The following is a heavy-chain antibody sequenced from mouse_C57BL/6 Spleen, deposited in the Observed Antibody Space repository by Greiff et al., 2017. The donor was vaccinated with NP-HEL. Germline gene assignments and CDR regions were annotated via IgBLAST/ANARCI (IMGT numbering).Heavy chain of an antibody. CDR3: ARMGLLQYYYAMDY. V-gene: IGHV1-52*01. J-gene: IGHJ4*01. CDR1: GYTFTSYW. D-gene: IGHD2-3*01. CDR2: IDPSDSET. Sequence: QVQLQQPGAELVRPGSSVKLSCKASGYTFTSYWMHWVKQRPIQGLEWIGNIDPSDSETHYNQKFKDKATLTVDKSSSTAYMQLSSLTSEDSAVYYCARMGLLQYYYAMDYWGQGTSVTVSS.